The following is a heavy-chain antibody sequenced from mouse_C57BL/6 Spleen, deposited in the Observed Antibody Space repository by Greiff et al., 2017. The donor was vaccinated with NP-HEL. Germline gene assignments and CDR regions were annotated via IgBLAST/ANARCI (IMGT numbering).Heavy chain of an antibody. Sequence: VQLQQSGAELARPGASVKLSCKASGYTFTSYGISWVKQSTGQGLEWIGEIYPRSGNTYYNEQFKGKATMTADKSSSTAYMELRSLTSEDSAVYCWARGSGPYSIYGYFEGWGAGTTVTVSS. CDR1: GYTFTSYG. D-gene: IGHD2-5*01. J-gene: IGHJ1*01. V-gene: IGHV1-81*01. CDR2: IYPRSGNT. CDR3: ARGSGPYSIYGYFEG.